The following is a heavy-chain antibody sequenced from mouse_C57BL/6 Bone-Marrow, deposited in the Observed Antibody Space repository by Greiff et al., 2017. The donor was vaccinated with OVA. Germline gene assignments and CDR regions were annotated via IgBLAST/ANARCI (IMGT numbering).Heavy chain of an antibody. Sequence: QVQLQQSGAELVRPGTSVKVSCKASGYAFTNYLIEWVKQRPGQGLEWIGVINPGSGGTNYNEKFKGKATLTADKSSSTAYMQLSSLTSEDSAVYFGARRSSGHFAYWGQGTLVTVSA. CDR3: ARRSSGHFAY. J-gene: IGHJ3*01. D-gene: IGHD3-2*02. V-gene: IGHV1-54*01. CDR1: GYAFTNYL. CDR2: INPGSGGT.